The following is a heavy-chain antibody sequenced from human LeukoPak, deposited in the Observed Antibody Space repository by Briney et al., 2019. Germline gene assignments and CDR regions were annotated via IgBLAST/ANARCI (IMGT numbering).Heavy chain of an antibody. CDR1: GFTFSSYG. CDR3: ARETTAYYYGMDV. Sequence: PGGSLRLFCAASGFTFSSYGMHWVRQAPGKGLEWVAVIWYDGSNKYYADSVKGRFTISRDNSKNTLYLQMNSLRAEDAAVYYCARETTAYYYGMDVWGQGTTVTVSS. CDR2: IWYDGSNK. V-gene: IGHV3-33*01. D-gene: IGHD4-17*01. J-gene: IGHJ6*02.